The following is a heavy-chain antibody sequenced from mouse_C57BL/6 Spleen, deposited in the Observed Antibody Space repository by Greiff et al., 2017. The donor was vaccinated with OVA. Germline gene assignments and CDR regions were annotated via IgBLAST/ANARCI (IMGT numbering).Heavy chain of an antibody. V-gene: IGHV1-64*01. D-gene: IGHD1-2*01. CDR3: ASGYCGNCPMDY. CDR1: GYTFTSYW. J-gene: IGHJ4*01. Sequence: QVQLKQPGAELVKPGASVKLSCKASGYTFTSYWMHWVKQRPGHGLEWIGMIHPRSGSTNYNEKFKSKATLTVDKSSSTAYMQLSSLTSEDSSVYDGASGYCGNCPMDYWGQGTSVTVSS. CDR2: IHPRSGST.